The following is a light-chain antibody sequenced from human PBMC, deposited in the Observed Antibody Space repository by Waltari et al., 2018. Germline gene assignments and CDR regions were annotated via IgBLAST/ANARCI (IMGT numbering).Light chain of an antibody. CDR3: QHYGSSLMYT. J-gene: IGKJ2*01. V-gene: IGKV3-20*01. Sequence: EIVLTQSPGTLSLSPGERATLSCRASQSVSSSYLAWYQQKPGQAPRLLIYRASSRATGLPDRFSGSGSGTDFTLTISRLEPEDFAVYYCQHYGSSLMYTFGQGTKLEIK. CDR1: QSVSSSY. CDR2: RAS.